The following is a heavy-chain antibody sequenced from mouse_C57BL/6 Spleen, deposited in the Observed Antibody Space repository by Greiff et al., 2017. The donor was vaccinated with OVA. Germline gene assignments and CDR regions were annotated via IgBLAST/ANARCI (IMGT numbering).Heavy chain of an antibody. CDR1: GYTFTDYN. D-gene: IGHD1-1*01. Sequence: EVQLQQSGPELVKPGASVKMSCKASGYTFTDYNMHWVKQSHGKSLEWIGYINPNNGGTSYNQKFKGKATLTVNKSSSTAYMELRSLTSEDSAVYYGARSEITTVVARGFAYWGQGTLVTVSA. CDR2: INPNNGGT. J-gene: IGHJ3*01. CDR3: ARSEITTVVARGFAY. V-gene: IGHV1-22*01.